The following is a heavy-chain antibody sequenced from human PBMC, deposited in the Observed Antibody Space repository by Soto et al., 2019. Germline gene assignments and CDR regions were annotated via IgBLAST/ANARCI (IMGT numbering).Heavy chain of an antibody. D-gene: IGHD4-17*01. V-gene: IGHV4-39*07. CDR2: IYYSGST. Sequence: SETLSLTCTVSGGSISSSSYYWGWIRQPPGKGLEWIGSIYYSGSTYYNPSLKSRVTISVDTSKNQFSLKLSSVTAADTAVYYWAKESSMTKYFQPGGQGTLVTVSS. CDR3: AKESSMTKYFQP. J-gene: IGHJ1*01. CDR1: GGSISSSSYY.